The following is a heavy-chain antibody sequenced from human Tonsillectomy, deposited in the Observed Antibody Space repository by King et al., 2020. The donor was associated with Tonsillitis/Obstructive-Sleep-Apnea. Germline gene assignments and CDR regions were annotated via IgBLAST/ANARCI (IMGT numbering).Heavy chain of an antibody. CDR2: INPSGGST. Sequence: VQLVQSGAEVKKPGASVKVSCKASGYTFTSYYMHWVRQAPGQGLEWMGIINPSGGSTSYAQKFQGRVTMTRDTSTSTVYMELSSLRSEDTAVYYCAREWGVLRYFDWSRNHFDYWGQGTLVTVSS. CDR3: AREWGVLRYFDWSRNHFDY. J-gene: IGHJ4*02. CDR1: GYTFTSYY. D-gene: IGHD3-9*01. V-gene: IGHV1-46*01.